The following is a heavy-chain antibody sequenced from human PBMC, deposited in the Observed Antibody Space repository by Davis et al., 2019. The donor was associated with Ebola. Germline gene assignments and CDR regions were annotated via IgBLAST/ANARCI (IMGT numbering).Heavy chain of an antibody. CDR1: GGTFSSYA. J-gene: IGHJ6*02. D-gene: IGHD4-17*01. CDR3: ARAMTTVTTRYYYGMDV. CDR2: IIPIFGTA. Sequence: SVKVSCKASGGTFSSYAISWVRQAPGQGLEWMGGIIPIFGTANYAQKFQGRVTITADESTSTAYMELSSLRSEDTAVYYCARAMTTVTTRYYYGMDVWGQGTTVTVSS. V-gene: IGHV1-69*13.